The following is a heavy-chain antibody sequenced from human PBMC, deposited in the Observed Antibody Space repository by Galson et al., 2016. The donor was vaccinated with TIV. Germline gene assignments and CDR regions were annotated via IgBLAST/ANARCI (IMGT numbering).Heavy chain of an antibody. CDR1: GFTLSTYA. D-gene: IGHD1-7*01. CDR3: AKDPDWIYETAYYSMDV. J-gene: IGHJ6*04. V-gene: IGHV3-23*01. Sequence: SLRLSCAASGFTLSTYAWNWVRQAPGTGLEWVSGISGSGGDTHYADSVKGRFTISSDDSMNKLFLQMNSLRAEDTAVYYCAKDPDWIYETAYYSMDVWGNGTPVIVSP. CDR2: ISGSGGDT.